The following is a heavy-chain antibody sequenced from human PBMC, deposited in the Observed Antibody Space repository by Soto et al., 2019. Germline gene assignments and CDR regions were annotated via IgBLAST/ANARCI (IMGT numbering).Heavy chain of an antibody. Sequence: VASVKVSCKASGGTFSSYAISWVRQAPGQGLEWMGGIIPIFGTANYAQKFQGRVTITADKSTSTAYMELSSLRSEDTAVYYCARGTVPYYYYGMDVWGQGTTVTVS. CDR1: GGTFSSYA. V-gene: IGHV1-69*06. D-gene: IGHD4-4*01. J-gene: IGHJ6*02. CDR3: ARGTVPYYYYGMDV. CDR2: IIPIFGTA.